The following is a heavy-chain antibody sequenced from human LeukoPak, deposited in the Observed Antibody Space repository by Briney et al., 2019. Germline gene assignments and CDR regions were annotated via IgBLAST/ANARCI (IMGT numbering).Heavy chain of an antibody. CDR2: IRYDGSNK. CDR1: GFTFSSYG. V-gene: IGHV3-30*02. J-gene: IGHJ5*02. Sequence: GGSLRLSCAASGFTFSSYGMHWVRQAPGKGLEWVAFIRYDGSNKYYADSVKGRFTISRDNSKNTLYLQMNSLRAEDTAVYYCAKDRIGGWYGGNWFDPWGQGTLVTVSS. CDR3: AKDRIGGWYGGNWFDP. D-gene: IGHD6-19*01.